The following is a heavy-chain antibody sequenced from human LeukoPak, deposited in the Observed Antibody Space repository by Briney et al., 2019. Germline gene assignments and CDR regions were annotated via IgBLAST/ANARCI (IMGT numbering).Heavy chain of an antibody. CDR2: IYYSGST. CDR1: GGSISSGGYS. Sequence: SETLSLTCAVSGGSISSGGYSWSWIRQPPGKGLEWIGYIYYSGSTYYNPSLKSRVTISVDTSKNQFSLKLSSVTAADTAVYYCARTLRYFDSYYYYMDVWGKGTTVTISS. V-gene: IGHV4-30-4*07. J-gene: IGHJ6*03. CDR3: ARTLRYFDSYYYYMDV. D-gene: IGHD3-9*01.